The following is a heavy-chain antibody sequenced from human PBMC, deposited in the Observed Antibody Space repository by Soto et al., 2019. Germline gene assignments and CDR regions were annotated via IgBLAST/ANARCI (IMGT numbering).Heavy chain of an antibody. J-gene: IGHJ4*02. Sequence: VQLVESGGGVVQPGRSLRLSCAASGFTVSNYGMHWVRQAPGKGLEWVAVMSYDEGRKYYADSVKGRFTISRDNSKNTLYLQIDSLTSADTAMYYCARVEMATIWFFDYWGQGTLVTVSA. V-gene: IGHV3-30-3*01. CDR3: ARVEMATIWFFDY. CDR2: MSYDEGRK. D-gene: IGHD3-10*01. CDR1: GFTVSNYG.